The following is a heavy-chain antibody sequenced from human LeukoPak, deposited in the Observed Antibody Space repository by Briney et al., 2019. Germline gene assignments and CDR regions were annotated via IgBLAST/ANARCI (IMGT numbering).Heavy chain of an antibody. D-gene: IGHD2-2*01. CDR3: AKDHCSSTSCYAEYFQH. Sequence: PGGSLRLSCAASGFTFSSYAMYWVRQAPGKGLEWVAVISYDGSDKFYADSVKGRFTISRDSSKNTLYLQMNSLRAEDTAVYYCAKDHCSSTSCYAEYFQHWGQGTLVTVSS. J-gene: IGHJ1*01. CDR1: GFTFSSYA. V-gene: IGHV3-30*04. CDR2: ISYDGSDK.